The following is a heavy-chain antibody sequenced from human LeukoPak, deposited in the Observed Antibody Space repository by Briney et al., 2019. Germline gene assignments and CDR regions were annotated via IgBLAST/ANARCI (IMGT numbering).Heavy chain of an antibody. D-gene: IGHD3-22*01. CDR1: GFTFTSYY. CDR2: INPSGSYT. V-gene: IGHV1-46*01. J-gene: IGHJ4*02. Sequence: ASVKVSCKASGFTFTSYYMHWVRQAPGQGLEWMGIINPSGSYTSYAQKFQGRVTMTRDMSTSTVYMELSSLRSEDTAVYYCARDPSRREDYYDSSGYYPLYYFDYWGQGTLVTVSS. CDR3: ARDPSRREDYYDSSGYYPLYYFDY.